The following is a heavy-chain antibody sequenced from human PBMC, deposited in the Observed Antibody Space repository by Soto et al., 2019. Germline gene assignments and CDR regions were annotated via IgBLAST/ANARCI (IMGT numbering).Heavy chain of an antibody. CDR1: GFTFSSYS. CDR2: ISSSSSTI. Sequence: GGSLRLSCAASGFTFSSYSMNWVRQAPGKGLEWVSYISSSSSTIYYADSVKGRFTISRDNAKNSLYLQMNSLRDEDTAVYYCARVNYDILTGQPFYGMDVWGQGTTVTVSS. D-gene: IGHD3-9*01. CDR3: ARVNYDILTGQPFYGMDV. J-gene: IGHJ6*02. V-gene: IGHV3-48*02.